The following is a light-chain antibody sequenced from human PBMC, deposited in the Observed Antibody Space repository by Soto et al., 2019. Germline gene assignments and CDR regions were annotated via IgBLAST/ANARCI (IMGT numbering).Light chain of an antibody. CDR2: DVT. CDR3: SSYRRGSTYV. Sequence: QSVLTQPASVFGSPGQSITVSCTGTSSDVGGYNYVSWYQQHPGKAPRLLIYDVTNRPSGVSNRFSGSKSGNAASLTISGLPAEDEADYYCSSYRRGSTYVFGTGTKVTVL. J-gene: IGLJ1*01. V-gene: IGLV2-14*03. CDR1: SSDVGGYNY.